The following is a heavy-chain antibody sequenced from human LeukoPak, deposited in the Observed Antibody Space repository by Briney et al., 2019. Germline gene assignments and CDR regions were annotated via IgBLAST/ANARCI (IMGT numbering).Heavy chain of an antibody. CDR1: GYTFTTYN. V-gene: IGHV1-18*01. Sequence: ASVKVSCKASGYTFTTYNINWVRQAPGQGLEWMGWISAQHGQTEYAPNSQDRVTMTTDTYTNTAYMELRSLRSDDTAVYYCAGSLGYCTSNVCYLKYWGQGTLVTVSS. D-gene: IGHD2-8*01. CDR3: AGSLGYCTSNVCYLKY. J-gene: IGHJ4*02. CDR2: ISAQHGQT.